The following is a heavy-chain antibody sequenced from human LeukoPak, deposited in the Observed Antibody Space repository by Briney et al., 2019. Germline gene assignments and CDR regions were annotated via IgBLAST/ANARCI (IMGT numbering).Heavy chain of an antibody. Sequence: GRSLRLSCAASGFSVSSNYMSWVRQAPGKGLEWFSVIYSGVSTYYADSVKGRFTISRDNSKNTLYLQMNSLSAEDTAVYFRARERIRDDSGKVRYHHYAMDVWGQGTTVTVSS. CDR3: ARERIRDDSGKVRYHHYAMDV. J-gene: IGHJ6*02. CDR2: IYSGVST. CDR1: GFSVSSNY. D-gene: IGHD3-10*01. V-gene: IGHV3-53*01.